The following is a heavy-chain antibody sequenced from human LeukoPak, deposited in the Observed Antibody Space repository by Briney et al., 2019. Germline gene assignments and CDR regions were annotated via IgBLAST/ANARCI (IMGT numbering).Heavy chain of an antibody. Sequence: GGSLRLSCAASGFTFSSYAMHWVRQAPGKGLEWVAVISYDGSNKYYADSVKGRFTISRDNSKNTLYLQMNSLRAEDTAVYYCARELYWGQGTLVTVSS. CDR1: GFTFSSYA. CDR3: ARELY. J-gene: IGHJ4*02. V-gene: IGHV3-30-3*01. CDR2: ISYDGSNK.